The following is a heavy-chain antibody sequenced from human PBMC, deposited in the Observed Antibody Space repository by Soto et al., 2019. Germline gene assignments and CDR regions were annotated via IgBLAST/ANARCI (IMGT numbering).Heavy chain of an antibody. V-gene: IGHV3-23*01. CDR2: ISGSGGST. Sequence: PGGSLRLSCAASGFTFSSYAMSWVRQAPGKGLEWVSAISGSGGSTYYADSVKGRFTISRDNSKNTLYLQMNSLRAEDTAVYCCAKVEGSGDRFLEWLSYTRYFDYWGQGTLVTVSS. J-gene: IGHJ4*02. CDR1: GFTFSSYA. D-gene: IGHD3-3*01. CDR3: AKVEGSGDRFLEWLSYTRYFDY.